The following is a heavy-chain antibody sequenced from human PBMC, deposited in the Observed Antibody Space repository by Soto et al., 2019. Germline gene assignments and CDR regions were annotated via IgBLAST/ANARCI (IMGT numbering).Heavy chain of an antibody. D-gene: IGHD4-4*01. CDR1: GFTFSSYS. CDR2: ISSNGGYI. CDR3: AREDSDYKAFDI. V-gene: IGHV3-21*01. J-gene: IGHJ3*02. Sequence: PGGSLRLSCAASGFTFSSYSMNWVRQAPGKGLEWVSSISSNGGYIYYANSVKGRFTISRDNAKNTLYLQMGSLRAEDMAVYYCAREDSDYKAFDIWGQGTMVTVSS.